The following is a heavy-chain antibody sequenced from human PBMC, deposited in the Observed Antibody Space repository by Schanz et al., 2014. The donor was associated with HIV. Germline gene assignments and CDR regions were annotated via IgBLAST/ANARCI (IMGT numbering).Heavy chain of an antibody. J-gene: IGHJ4*02. CDR1: GFTFSTFG. CDR2: ISYDGSKK. D-gene: IGHD3-22*01. Sequence: QVQLVESGGGVVQPGRSLRLSCTASGFTFSTFGMHWVRQAPGKGLECVAVISYDGSKKYYADSVKGRFTISRDNSKNPLFLQMNSLRAEDTAFYYCATAHYESNIPYFWGQGTLVTVSS. CDR3: ATAHYESNIPYF. V-gene: IGHV3-30*03.